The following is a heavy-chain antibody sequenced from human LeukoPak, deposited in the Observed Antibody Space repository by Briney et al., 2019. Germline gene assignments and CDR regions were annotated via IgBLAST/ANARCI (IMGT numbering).Heavy chain of an antibody. V-gene: IGHV1-2*02. CDR2: IHPDSGDT. Sequence: GASVKVSCKASGYTFTTYYIHWVRQAPGQGLQWMGWIHPDSGDTNFTQIFQGGVTMTRDASINTGYMELNSLRSDDTAVYYCARGGRVVWFGDFTTDYYFDSWGQGTLVTVSS. CDR1: GYTFTTYY. D-gene: IGHD3-10*01. J-gene: IGHJ4*02. CDR3: ARGGRVVWFGDFTTDYYFDS.